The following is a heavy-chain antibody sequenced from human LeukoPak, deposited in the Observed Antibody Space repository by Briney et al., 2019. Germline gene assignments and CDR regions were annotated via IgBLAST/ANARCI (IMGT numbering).Heavy chain of an antibody. CDR2: IWYDGSNK. CDR1: RFTFSSYG. J-gene: IGHJ4*02. V-gene: IGHV3-33*01. CDR3: ARSGGFRGSFLFDF. Sequence: PGGSLRLSCAASRFTFSSYGMHWVRQAPGKGLEWVAVIWYDGSNKYYADSVKGRFTISRDNSKNTLYLQMNSLRAEDTAVYYCARSGGFRGSFLFDFWGQGTLVTVSS. D-gene: IGHD1-26*01.